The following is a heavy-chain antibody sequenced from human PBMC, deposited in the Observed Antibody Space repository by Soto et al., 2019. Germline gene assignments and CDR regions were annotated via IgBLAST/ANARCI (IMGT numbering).Heavy chain of an antibody. V-gene: IGHV3-30*19. D-gene: IGHD3-10*01. CDR1: GFTFRSYV. CDR3: ARWGTTGRLDV. Sequence: QVQLVESGGGVVQPGTSLRVSCVGSGFTFRSYVIHWVRQAPGKGLEWVALTSYDGGDKYYDDSVRGRFTISRDNSRNTVDLQMDSLRLEDTALYYCARWGTTGRLDVWGQGTLVSV. J-gene: IGHJ1*01. CDR2: TSYDGGDK.